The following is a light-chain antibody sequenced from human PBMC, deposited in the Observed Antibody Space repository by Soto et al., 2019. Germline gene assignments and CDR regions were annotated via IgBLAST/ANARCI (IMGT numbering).Light chain of an antibody. CDR3: QQYNNWHTWT. CDR2: GAS. J-gene: IGKJ1*01. Sequence: EIWLTQSPATLSLSPGERATLSCRASQSVSSKLAWYQQKPGQAPRLLIYGASTRATGIPARFSGSGSGTEFTLTISSLKSEDFAVYYCQQYNNWHTWTFGQGTKVDIK. V-gene: IGKV3-15*01. CDR1: QSVSSK.